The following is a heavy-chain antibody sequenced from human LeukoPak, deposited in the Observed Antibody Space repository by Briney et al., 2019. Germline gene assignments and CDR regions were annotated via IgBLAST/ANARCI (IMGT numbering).Heavy chain of an antibody. CDR3: ARGLGIAVAGTVSLAFDI. J-gene: IGHJ3*02. Sequence: SETLSLTCAVYGGSFSGYYWSWIRQPPGKGLEWIGEINHSGSTNYNPSLKSRVTISVDTSKNQFSLKLSSVTAADTAVYYCARGLGIAVAGTVSLAFDIWGQGTMVTVSS. CDR1: GGSFSGYY. V-gene: IGHV4-34*01. CDR2: INHSGST. D-gene: IGHD6-19*01.